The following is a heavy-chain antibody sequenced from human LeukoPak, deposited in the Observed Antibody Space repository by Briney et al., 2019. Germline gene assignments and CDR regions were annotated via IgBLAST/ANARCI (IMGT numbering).Heavy chain of an antibody. V-gene: IGHV3-21*01. Sequence: GGSLRLSCAASGFTFSSYSMNWVRQAPGKGLEWVSSIGSSSSYIYYADSVKGRFTISRDNSKNTLYLQMNSLRAEDTAVYYCAKDVVDTAMAFDYWGQGTLVTVSS. CDR3: AKDVVDTAMAFDY. CDR2: IGSSSSYI. J-gene: IGHJ4*02. D-gene: IGHD5-18*01. CDR1: GFTFSSYS.